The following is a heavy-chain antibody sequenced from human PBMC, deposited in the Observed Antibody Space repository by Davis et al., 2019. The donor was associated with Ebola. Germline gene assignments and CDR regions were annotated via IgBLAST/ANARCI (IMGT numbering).Heavy chain of an antibody. Sequence: PGGSLRLSCAVSGGSISSSNWWSWVRQPPGKGLECIGEIYHSGSTNYSPSLKSRVTISVDKSKNQFSLKLSSVTAADTAVYYCARDRSFGQGGFPDYWGQGTLVTVSS. CDR3: ARDRSFGQGGFPDY. CDR2: IYHSGST. D-gene: IGHD3-3*02. V-gene: IGHV4-4*02. CDR1: GGSISSSNW. J-gene: IGHJ4*02.